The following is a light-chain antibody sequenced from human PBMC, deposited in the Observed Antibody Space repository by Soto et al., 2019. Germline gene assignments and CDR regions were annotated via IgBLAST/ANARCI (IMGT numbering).Light chain of an antibody. J-gene: IGKJ1*01. CDR2: TST. CDR1: QSISSW. CDR3: QQYNSYSRGT. Sequence: DIQMTQSPSTLSASVGDRVTITCRASQSISSWLAWYQQKPGKAPKLLIYTSTSLESGVPSRFSGSGSGTEFTRTISSLQPDDFATYYCQQYNSYSRGTFGQGTKVEIK. V-gene: IGKV1-5*03.